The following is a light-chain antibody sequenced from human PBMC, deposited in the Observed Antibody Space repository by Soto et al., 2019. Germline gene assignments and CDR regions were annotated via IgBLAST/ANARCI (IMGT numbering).Light chain of an antibody. J-gene: IGKJ5*01. CDR2: KVS. Sequence: DVVMTQSPLSLPVTLGQPASISCRSSQSLVYSDGNTYLNWFQQRPGQSPRRLIYKVSNRDSGVPDRFGGSGSGTDFTLKISRVEAEDVGVYYCMQGTHWQITFGQGTRLEIK. V-gene: IGKV2-30*01. CDR3: MQGTHWQIT. CDR1: QSLVYSDGNTY.